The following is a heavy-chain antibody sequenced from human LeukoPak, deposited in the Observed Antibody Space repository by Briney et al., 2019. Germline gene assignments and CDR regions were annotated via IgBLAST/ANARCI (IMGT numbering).Heavy chain of an antibody. J-gene: IGHJ4*02. CDR3: ARDLIVGAGLFDY. D-gene: IGHD1-26*01. V-gene: IGHV3-7*01. CDR1: GFTVSSNS. Sequence: PGGSLRLSCTVSGFTVSSNSMGWVRQAPGKGLEWVANIKQDGTEKYYVDSVMGRFTISRDNAKNSLYLQMNSLRAEDTAVYYCARDLIVGAGLFDYWGQGTLVTVSS. CDR2: IKQDGTEK.